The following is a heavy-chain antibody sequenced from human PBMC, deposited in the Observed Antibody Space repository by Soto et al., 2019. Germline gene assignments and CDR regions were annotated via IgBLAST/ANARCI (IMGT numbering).Heavy chain of an antibody. CDR2: ISGSGCTR. V-gene: IGHV3-48*03. CDR1: GFTFSTHE. CDR3: ARGGVY. J-gene: IGHJ4*02. D-gene: IGHD2-8*01. Sequence: DVELVESGGGTGQPGGSLRLSCATSGFTFSTHEMNWVRQAPGRGLEWVAKISGSGCTRNYADSVKGRFFISRDKDQRTRDLKMNSLRVEDTAVYYCARGGVYWGQGTLFTVSP.